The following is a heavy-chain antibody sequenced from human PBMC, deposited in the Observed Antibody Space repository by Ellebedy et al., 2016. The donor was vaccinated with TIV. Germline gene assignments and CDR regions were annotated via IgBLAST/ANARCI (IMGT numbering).Heavy chain of an antibody. D-gene: IGHD4-17*01. Sequence: AASVTVSCKASGFLFDAYGIIWARPAPGQGLEWMGWISAYNGDTIYAHHFKGRLIMTTDKSTATAFMELRSLTTDDTAVYYCATSYGDYGHWGQGTLVAVSS. CDR3: ATSYGDYGH. CDR2: ISAYNGDT. CDR1: GFLFDAYG. V-gene: IGHV1-18*04. J-gene: IGHJ4*02.